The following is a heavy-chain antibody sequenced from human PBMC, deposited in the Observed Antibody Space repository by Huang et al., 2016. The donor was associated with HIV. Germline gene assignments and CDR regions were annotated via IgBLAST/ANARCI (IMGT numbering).Heavy chain of an antibody. V-gene: IGHV1-8*01. D-gene: IGHD5-12*01. CDR2: MNPNSGNT. CDR1: GYTFTGYD. Sequence: QVQLVQSGAEVKKPGASVKVSCKASGYTFTGYDINVVRQANGQGLEWMGSMNPNSGNTIYAQNFQGRVTLTRNTSINSAYMELSSLRFDDTAVYYCARGYGYTLGMWGQGTMVTVSS. CDR3: ARGYGYTLGM. J-gene: IGHJ3*02.